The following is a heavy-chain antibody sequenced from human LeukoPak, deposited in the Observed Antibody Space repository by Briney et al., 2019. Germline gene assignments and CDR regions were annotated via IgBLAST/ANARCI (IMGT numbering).Heavy chain of an antibody. D-gene: IGHD3-10*01. CDR3: ARRGGSGRSFDY. V-gene: IGHV4-61*01. CDR1: GGSVSSGTYY. J-gene: IGHJ4*02. CDR2: IYYTGST. Sequence: SETLSLTCTVSGGSVSSGTYYWSWIRQPPGKGLEWIGYIYYTGSTNYNPSLKSRLTISVDTSKNQSSLKLSSVTAADTAVYCCARRGGSGRSFDYWGQGTLVTVSS.